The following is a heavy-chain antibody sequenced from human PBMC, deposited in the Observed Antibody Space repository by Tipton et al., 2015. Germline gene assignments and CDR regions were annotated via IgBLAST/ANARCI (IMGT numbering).Heavy chain of an antibody. J-gene: IGHJ6*02. D-gene: IGHD6-19*01. CDR1: GFTFSSYA. CDR3: AKGARRIAVAGKKPGGGYYYGLDV. CDR2: ISGSGGST. Sequence: SLRLSCAASGFTFSSYAMSWVRQAPGKGLEWVSAISGSGGSTFYTDSVKGRFTISRDNSKNTLYLQMNSLRAEDTALYYCAKGARRIAVAGKKPGGGYYYGLDVWGQGTTVTVSS. V-gene: IGHV3-23*01.